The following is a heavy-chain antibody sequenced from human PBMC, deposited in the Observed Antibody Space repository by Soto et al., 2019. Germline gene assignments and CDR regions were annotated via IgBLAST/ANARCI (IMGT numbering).Heavy chain of an antibody. V-gene: IGHV4-39*01. CDR3: ELMSFDGAFDI. CDR1: GGSISSSSYY. D-gene: IGHD3-16*01. Sequence: QLQLQESGPGLVKPSETLPLTCTVSGGSISSSSYYWGWIRQPPGKGLEWIGSIYYSGSTYYNPSLKSRVTISVDTSKNQFSLKLSSVTAADTAVYYSELMSFDGAFDIWGQGTMVTVSS. CDR2: IYYSGST. J-gene: IGHJ3*02.